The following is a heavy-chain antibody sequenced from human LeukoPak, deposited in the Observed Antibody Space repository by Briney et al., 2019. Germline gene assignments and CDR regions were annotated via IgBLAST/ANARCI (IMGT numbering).Heavy chain of an antibody. CDR3: ARQMGRGTQVYYMDV. J-gene: IGHJ6*03. Sequence: SETLSLTCAVYDGSFSGYFWSWIRQPPGKGLEWIGEINHSGSTNYNPSLKSRVTISVDTSKNQFSLKLSSVTAADTAVYYCARQMGRGTQVYYMDVWGKGTTVTVSS. D-gene: IGHD3-16*01. V-gene: IGHV4-34*01. CDR2: INHSGST. CDR1: DGSFSGYF.